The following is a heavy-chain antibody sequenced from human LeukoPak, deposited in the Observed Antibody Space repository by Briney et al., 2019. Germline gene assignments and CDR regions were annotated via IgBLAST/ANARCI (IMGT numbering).Heavy chain of an antibody. D-gene: IGHD3-3*01. CDR1: GGSISSYF. V-gene: IGHV4-59*12. Sequence: SETLSLTCTVSGGSISSYFWSWVRQSPGKGLEWIGYIYYSGSTNYNPSLKSRVTISVDTSKNQFSLKLSSVTAADTAVYYCARVGFLEWSYYMDVWGKGTTVTVSS. CDR3: ARVGFLEWSYYMDV. J-gene: IGHJ6*03. CDR2: IYYSGST.